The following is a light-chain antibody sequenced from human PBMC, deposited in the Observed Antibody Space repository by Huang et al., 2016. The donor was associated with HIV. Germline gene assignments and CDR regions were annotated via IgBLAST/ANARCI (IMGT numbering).Light chain of an antibody. CDR3: FQSLQTPRT. J-gene: IGKJ5*01. CDR2: LSS. Sequence: DIVMIQPPLSLLATPGEPASIPCRSTQRRLHSNGSYYLDWHLQKPGLPTPLLMYLSSNRASGVLDRFSGSGSVVDFTLKISRVEAEDAWIYYCFQSLQTPRTFGQGTRLEIK. CDR1: QRRLHSNGSYY. V-gene: IGKV2-28*01.